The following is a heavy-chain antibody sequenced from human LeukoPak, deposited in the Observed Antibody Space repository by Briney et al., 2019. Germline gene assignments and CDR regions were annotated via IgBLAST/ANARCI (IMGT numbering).Heavy chain of an antibody. J-gene: IGHJ2*01. CDR2: IHNSGTT. V-gene: IGHV4-34*01. D-gene: IGHD3-22*01. CDR3: ARVVTMIVVDQPRYWYFDL. Sequence: PSETLSLTCAVSGGPFSGYFWSWIRQSSGKGLEWIGEIHNSGTTNYNPSLNSRVTISEDTSKNQFYLKLSSVTAADTAVYYCARVVTMIVVDQPRYWYFDLWGRGTLVTVSS. CDR1: GGPFSGYF.